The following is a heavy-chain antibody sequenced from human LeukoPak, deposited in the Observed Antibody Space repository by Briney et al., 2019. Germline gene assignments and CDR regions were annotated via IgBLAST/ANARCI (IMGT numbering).Heavy chain of an antibody. CDR1: GFTYSSSA. D-gene: IGHD2-2*01. CDR3: CSSVEDSWFDP. Sequence: PGRSLRLSCAASGFTYSSSAMHWVRQAPGKVLEWVAVISYDGSNKYYADSVKGRFTISRDNSKNTLYLQMNSLRAEDTAVYYCCSSVEDSWFDPWGQGTLVTVSS. CDR2: ISYDGSNK. J-gene: IGHJ5*02. V-gene: IGHV3-30*04.